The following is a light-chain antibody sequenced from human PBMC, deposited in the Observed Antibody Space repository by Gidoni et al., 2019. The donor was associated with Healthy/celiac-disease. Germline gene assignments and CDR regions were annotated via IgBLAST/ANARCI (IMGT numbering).Light chain of an antibody. J-gene: IGLJ3*02. CDR3: SSYTSSSFWV. Sequence: QSALTQPAPVSGSPGQSITISCTGTSSDVGGYNYVSWYQQHPGKAPKLMIYEVSNRPSGVSNRFSGSKSGNTASLTISGLQAEDEADYYCSSYTSSSFWVFGGGTKLTVL. V-gene: IGLV2-14*01. CDR1: SSDVGGYNY. CDR2: EVS.